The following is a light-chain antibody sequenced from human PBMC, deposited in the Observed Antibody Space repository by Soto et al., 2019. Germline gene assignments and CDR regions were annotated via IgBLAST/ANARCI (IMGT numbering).Light chain of an antibody. CDR2: EVN. J-gene: IGLJ1*01. V-gene: IGLV2-14*01. CDR1: STDVGGHKY. Sequence: QSALTQPASVSGSPGQSITISCTGTSTDVGGHKYVSWYQQHPGTAPKLMIFEVNGRPSGVSDRFSGSKSGNTASLTISRLQPEDEADYYCSSFSSSSTPYVFGTGTKVTVL. CDR3: SSFSSSSTPYV.